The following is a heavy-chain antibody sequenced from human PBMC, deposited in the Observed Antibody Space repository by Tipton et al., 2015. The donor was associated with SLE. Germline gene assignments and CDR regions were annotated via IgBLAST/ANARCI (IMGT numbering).Heavy chain of an antibody. D-gene: IGHD2-2*01. CDR1: GGSISSLS. Sequence: TLSLTCTVSGGSISSLSWSWIRQPPGKRLEWIGYIFYTGSTNYNPSLKSRVAMSVDMSKNQFSLKLTSVTAADTAVYYCARSYTSTTWFDPWGQGTLVTVSS. CDR3: ARSYTSTTWFDP. J-gene: IGHJ5*02. V-gene: IGHV4-59*01. CDR2: IFYTGST.